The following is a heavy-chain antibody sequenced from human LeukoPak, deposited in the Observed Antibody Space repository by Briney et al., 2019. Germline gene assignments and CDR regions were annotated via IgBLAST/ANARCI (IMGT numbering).Heavy chain of an antibody. CDR2: IKQDGSEK. CDR1: GFTFSNYW. J-gene: IGHJ4*02. CDR3: ARSLYGLLDY. D-gene: IGHD4-17*01. Sequence: GGSLRLSCAASGFTFSNYWMSWVRQAPGKGLEWVANIKQDGSEKYYVDSVKGRFTISRDNAKNSLYLQMNSLRAEDTAVYYCARSLYGLLDYWGQGTLVTVSS. V-gene: IGHV3-7*01.